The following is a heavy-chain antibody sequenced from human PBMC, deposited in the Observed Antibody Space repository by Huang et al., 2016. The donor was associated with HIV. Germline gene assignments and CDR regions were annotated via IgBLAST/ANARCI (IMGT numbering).Heavy chain of an antibody. D-gene: IGHD3-10*01. CDR2: ISANNGNI. CDR1: GYTFTSYG. CDR3: ARDNRRVNMVRGVMDN. V-gene: IGHV1-18*01. Sequence: QVQLVQSGAEVKKPGASVKVSCKASGYTFTSYGISWVRQAPGQGLEWMGWISANNGNITYAQKLQGRVTMTTDTSTSTADMELRSLRSDDTAVYYCARDNRRVNMVRGVMDNWGQGTLVTVSS. J-gene: IGHJ4*02.